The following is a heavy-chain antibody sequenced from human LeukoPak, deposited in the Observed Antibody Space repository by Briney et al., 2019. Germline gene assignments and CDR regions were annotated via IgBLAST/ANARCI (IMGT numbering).Heavy chain of an antibody. CDR3: AKDLFMEAPSGGWLDP. D-gene: IGHD4-23*01. Sequence: PGGSLRLSCAASGFTFSSYGMHWVRQAPGKGLEWVAFIRYDGSNKYYADSVKGRFTISRDNSKNTLYLQMNSLRAEDTAVYYCAKDLFMEAPSGGWLDPWGQGTLVTVSS. CDR1: GFTFSSYG. CDR2: IRYDGSNK. V-gene: IGHV3-30*02. J-gene: IGHJ5*02.